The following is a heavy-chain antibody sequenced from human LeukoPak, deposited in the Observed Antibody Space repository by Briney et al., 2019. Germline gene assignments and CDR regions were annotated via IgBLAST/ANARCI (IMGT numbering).Heavy chain of an antibody. Sequence: GASVKVSCKASAYTFTDYYVHWVRQAPGQGLAWMGRINPSSGDTNYAQNFQGRVTMTRDTSISTAYMELSRLRSDDTAVYYCATTSGYFYYWGQGTLVTVSS. CDR3: ATTSGYFYY. V-gene: IGHV1-2*06. J-gene: IGHJ4*02. CDR2: INPSSGDT. CDR1: AYTFTDYY. D-gene: IGHD1-26*01.